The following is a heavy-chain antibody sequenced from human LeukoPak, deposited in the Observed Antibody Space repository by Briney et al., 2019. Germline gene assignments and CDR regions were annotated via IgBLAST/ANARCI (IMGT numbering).Heavy chain of an antibody. D-gene: IGHD6-13*01. CDR2: ISSSSSTI. J-gene: IGHJ4*02. CDR1: GFTFSSYS. V-gene: IGHV3-48*04. Sequence: GGFLRLSCAASGFTFSSYSMNWVRQAPGKGLEWVSYISSSSSTIYYADSVKGRYTISRDNAKNSLYLQMNSLRAEDTAVYYCASSSWTGDHFDYWGQGTLVTVSS. CDR3: ASSSWTGDHFDY.